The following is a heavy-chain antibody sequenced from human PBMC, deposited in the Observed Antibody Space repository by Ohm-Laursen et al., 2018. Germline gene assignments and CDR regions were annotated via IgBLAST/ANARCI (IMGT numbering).Heavy chain of an antibody. V-gene: IGHV3-48*03. CDR2: ISSSGSTI. Sequence: SLRLSCAASGFTFSSYEMNWVRQAPGKGLEWVSYISSSGSTIYYADSVKGRFTISRDNSKNTLYLQMNSLRAEDTAVYYCAKRDVSNYHCFDSWGQGTLVTVSS. J-gene: IGHJ4*02. CDR3: AKRDVSNYHCFDS. CDR1: GFTFSSYE. D-gene: IGHD4-11*01.